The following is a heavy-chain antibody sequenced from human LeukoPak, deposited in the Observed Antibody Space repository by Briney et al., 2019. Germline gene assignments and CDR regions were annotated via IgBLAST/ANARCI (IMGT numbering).Heavy chain of an antibody. Sequence: GGSLRLSCAASGFTFSSNWMSWVRLAPGKGLEWVANIKEDGTDTYYVDSVKGPFIISRDNAKTALYLQMNSMRVEDTAAYYCAKEGRSLQTYWGQGTLVTVSS. D-gene: IGHD5-24*01. CDR1: GFTFSSNW. CDR3: AKEGRSLQTY. CDR2: IKEDGTDT. V-gene: IGHV3-7*01. J-gene: IGHJ4*02.